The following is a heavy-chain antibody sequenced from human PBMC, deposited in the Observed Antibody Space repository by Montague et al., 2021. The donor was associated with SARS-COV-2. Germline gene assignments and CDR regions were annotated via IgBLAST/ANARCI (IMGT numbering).Heavy chain of an antibody. J-gene: IGHJ6*03. D-gene: IGHD3-10*01. Sequence: SLRLSCAASGFTVSSNHMSWVRQAPGKGLEWVSVIYSGGSTYYADSVKGRFTISRDNSKNTLYLQMNSLRAEDTAVYYCAGGGSWFGELFTSYYYYYYMDVWGKGTTVTVSS. V-gene: IGHV3-66*02. CDR1: GFTVSSNH. CDR2: IYSGGST. CDR3: AGGGSWFGELFTSYYYYYYMDV.